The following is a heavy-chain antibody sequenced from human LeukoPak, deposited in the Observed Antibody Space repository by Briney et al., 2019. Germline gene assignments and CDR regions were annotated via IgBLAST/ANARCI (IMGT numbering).Heavy chain of an antibody. J-gene: IGHJ4*02. V-gene: IGHV4-61*05. CDR2: IYYSGST. CDR1: GGSISSSIYF. CDR3: AREGYFDTSGYFEY. Sequence: SETLSLTCTVSGGSISSSIYFWGWIRQPPGKGLEWIGYIYYSGSTNYNPSFRSRATISVDKSNNRFSLKLSAVTAADSAIYYCAREGYFDTSGYFEYWGQGILVTVSP. D-gene: IGHD3-22*01.